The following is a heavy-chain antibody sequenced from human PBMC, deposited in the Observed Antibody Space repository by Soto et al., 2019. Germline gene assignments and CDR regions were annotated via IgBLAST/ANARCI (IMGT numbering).Heavy chain of an antibody. CDR1: GYTFTSYY. Sequence: ASVRVSCKASGYTFTSYYVHWVRQAPGQGLEWMGIINPSGGSTSYAQKFQGRVTMTRDTSTSTVYMELSSLRSEDTAVYYCASEDFDFFDYWGQGTLVTVSS. CDR3: ASEDFDFFDY. J-gene: IGHJ4*02. CDR2: INPSGGST. D-gene: IGHD2-15*01. V-gene: IGHV1-46*01.